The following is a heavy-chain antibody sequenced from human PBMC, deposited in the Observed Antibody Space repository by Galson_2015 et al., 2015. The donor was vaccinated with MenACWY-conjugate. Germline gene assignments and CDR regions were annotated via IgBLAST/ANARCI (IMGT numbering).Heavy chain of an antibody. Sequence: SLRLSCAASGFTFSSYWMSWVRQAPGKGLEWVANIKQDGSEKYYVDSVKGRFTISRANAKNSLYLQMNSLRAEDTAVYYCAREYKGTEQWLFDFDYWGQGTLVTVSS. D-gene: IGHD6-19*01. CDR1: GFTFSSYW. V-gene: IGHV3-7*03. CDR3: AREYKGTEQWLFDFDY. J-gene: IGHJ4*02. CDR2: IKQDGSEK.